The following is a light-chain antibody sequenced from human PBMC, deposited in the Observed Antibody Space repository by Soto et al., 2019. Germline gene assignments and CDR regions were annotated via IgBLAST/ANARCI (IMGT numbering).Light chain of an antibody. V-gene: IGKV3D-11*01. CDR1: QGVSSY. CDR3: QLSDCSLT. Sequence: EIVLTQAPATPSLSPGERATLACRARQGVSSYVAWYQQKPGQAPRLLIYDASNRATAIPARFSGSGPGTDFTLAISGLQPEDFATYYCQLSDCSLTFGQGAKVEIK. CDR2: DAS. J-gene: IGKJ1*01.